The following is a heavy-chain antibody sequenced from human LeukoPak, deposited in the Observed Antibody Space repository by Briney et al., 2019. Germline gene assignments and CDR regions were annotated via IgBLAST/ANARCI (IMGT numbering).Heavy chain of an antibody. CDR3: ARGDGYNLAPVDY. V-gene: IGHV1-18*01. J-gene: IGHJ4*02. D-gene: IGHD5-24*01. CDR1: GYTFNSYG. CDR2: IDPSNGNI. Sequence: ASVKVSCKASGYTFNSYGICWVRQAPGQGLEWIGWIDPSNGNIKYAEKLQGRVTMTTDTSTSTAYMDLRSLRSEDTAVYYCARGDGYNLAPVDYWGQGTLVTVSS.